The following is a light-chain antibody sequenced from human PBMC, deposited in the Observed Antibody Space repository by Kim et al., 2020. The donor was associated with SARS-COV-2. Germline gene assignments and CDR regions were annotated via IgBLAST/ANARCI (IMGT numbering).Light chain of an antibody. CDR3: HSADSSGTYVV. CDR1: ALPKQF. CDR2: ADT. J-gene: IGLJ2*01. V-gene: IGLV3-25*03. Sequence: SPGQTARITCSGDALPKQFAYWYQRKPGPAPVLVIYADTERPSQIPERFSGSSSGTTVTLTISEVQAEDEADYFCHSADSSGTYVVFGGGTQLTVL.